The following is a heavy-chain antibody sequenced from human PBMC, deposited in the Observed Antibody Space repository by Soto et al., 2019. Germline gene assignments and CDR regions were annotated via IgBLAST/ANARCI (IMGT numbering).Heavy chain of an antibody. CDR1: GFTFNTFA. J-gene: IGHJ4*02. D-gene: IGHD1-1*01. Sequence: EVLLLESGGGLVPRGGSLRLSCEASGFTFNTFAMSWVRQAPGRGLEWVSRINKSGGSRYYSDSVRGRFTVSRDNSKNTLFLQITSLRDEDTAIYYCAEGAEMPTIPFDYWGQGALGTVSS. V-gene: IGHV3-23*01. CDR2: INKSGGSR. CDR3: AEGAEMPTIPFDY.